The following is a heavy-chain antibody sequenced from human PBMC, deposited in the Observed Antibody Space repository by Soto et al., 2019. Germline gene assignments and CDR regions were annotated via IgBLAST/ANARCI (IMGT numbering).Heavy chain of an antibody. D-gene: IGHD4-17*01. J-gene: IGHJ6*02. CDR2: ISSSTSYI. CDR3: ARMGSVTTFTWSDCSYGMDV. Sequence: EVQLVESGGGLVKPGGSLRLSCAASGFTFSSYSMNWVRQAPGKGLEWVSSISSSTSYIYYADSVKGRYTISRDNAKNTRELQMISLRAADTAVYYCARMGSVTTFTWSDCSYGMDVWGQGTTVTVSS. V-gene: IGHV3-21*04. CDR1: GFTFSSYS.